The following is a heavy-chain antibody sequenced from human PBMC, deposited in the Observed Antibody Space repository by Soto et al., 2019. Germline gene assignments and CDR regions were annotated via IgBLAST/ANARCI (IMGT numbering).Heavy chain of an antibody. V-gene: IGHV3-23*01. CDR3: ATVHSTSRSFDY. Sequence: EVQLLESGGGLVQPGGSLKLSCAASGFTFNISAMTWVRQAPGKGLEWVSTTGFTGRTTYYADSVKGRFTVSRDNSKNAPDLQMSSLRAEDTAVYYCATVHSTSRSFDYWGQGTLVTVSS. CDR1: GFTFNISA. J-gene: IGHJ4*02. D-gene: IGHD6-6*01. CDR2: TGFTGRTT.